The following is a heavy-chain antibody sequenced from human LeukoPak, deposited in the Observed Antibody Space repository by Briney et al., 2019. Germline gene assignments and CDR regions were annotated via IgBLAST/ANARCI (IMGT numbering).Heavy chain of an antibody. Sequence: SETLSLTCTVSGGSISVTNYYWGWIRQSPGKGLEWIGAIYFSGSTYYKPSLKSRVTISVDTSTNHFSLRLSSVTAADTAVYYCARGRKTVTHYSHYYYMDVWGKGTTVTVSS. J-gene: IGHJ6*03. D-gene: IGHD4-17*01. CDR3: ARGRKTVTHYSHYYYMDV. CDR1: GGSISVTNYY. V-gene: IGHV4-39*02. CDR2: IYFSGST.